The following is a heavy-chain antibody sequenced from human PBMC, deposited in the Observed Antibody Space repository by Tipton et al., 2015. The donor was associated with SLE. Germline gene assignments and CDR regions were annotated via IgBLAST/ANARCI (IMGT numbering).Heavy chain of an antibody. CDR2: INHSGST. Sequence: TLSLTCTVSGGSISSGSYYWSWIRQPPGKGLEWIGEINHSGSTNYNPSLKSRVTISVDTSKNQFSLKLSSVTAADTAVYYCARWGRSSGWYGYWGQGTLVTVSS. D-gene: IGHD6-19*01. CDR3: ARWGRSSGWYGY. CDR1: GGSISSGSYY. J-gene: IGHJ4*02. V-gene: IGHV4-39*07.